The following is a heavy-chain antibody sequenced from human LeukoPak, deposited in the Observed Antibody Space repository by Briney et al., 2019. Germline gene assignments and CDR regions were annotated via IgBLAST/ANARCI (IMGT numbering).Heavy chain of an antibody. CDR3: SGHMTSADY. J-gene: IGHJ4*02. CDR1: GFIFSNAW. CDR2: IKRNTDGGTT. V-gene: IGHV3-15*01. D-gene: IGHD2-21*02. Sequence: GGSLRLSCAASGFIFSNAWMSWFRRAPGKGLEWVARIKRNTDGGTTDYAAPVNGRFTISRDDSENTVYLQMNSLKIEDTAVYYCSGHMTSADYWGQGTLVTVSS.